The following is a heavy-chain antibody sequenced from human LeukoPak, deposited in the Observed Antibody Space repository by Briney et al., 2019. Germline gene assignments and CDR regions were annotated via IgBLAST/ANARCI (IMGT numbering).Heavy chain of an antibody. D-gene: IGHD5-24*01. V-gene: IGHV1-69*01. Sequence: SVKVSCKASGGTFSSYAISWVRQAPGQGLEWMGGIIPIFGTANYAQKFQGRVTITADESTSTAYMELSSLRSEDTAVYYCARGFTRRDGYNYFFDYWGQGTLVTVSS. J-gene: IGHJ4*02. CDR3: ARGFTRRDGYNYFFDY. CDR2: IIPIFGTA. CDR1: GGTFSSYA.